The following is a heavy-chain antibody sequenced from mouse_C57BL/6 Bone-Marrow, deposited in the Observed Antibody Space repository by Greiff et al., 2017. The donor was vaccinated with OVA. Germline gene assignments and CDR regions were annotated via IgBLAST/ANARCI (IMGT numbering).Heavy chain of an antibody. D-gene: IGHD2-1*01. CDR2: IDPENGDT. J-gene: IGHJ3*01. CDR3: TTGNYEFAY. V-gene: IGHV14-4*01. Sequence: EVHLVESGAELVRPGASVKLSCTASGFNIKDDYMHWVKQRPEQGLEWIGWIDPENGDTEYASKFQGKATITADTSSNTAYLQLSSLTSEDTAVYYCTTGNYEFAYWGQGTLVTVSA. CDR1: GFNIKDDY.